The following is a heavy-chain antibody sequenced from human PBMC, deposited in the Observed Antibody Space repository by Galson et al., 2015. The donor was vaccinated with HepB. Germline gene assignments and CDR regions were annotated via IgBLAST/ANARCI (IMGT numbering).Heavy chain of an antibody. J-gene: IGHJ4*02. CDR3: ITDPYFGDFWSWGMF. V-gene: IGHV3-15*01. CDR2: LKSKTDGETT. CDR1: GFNFGNTW. D-gene: IGHD4-17*01. Sequence: SLRLSCAGSGFNFGNTWMNWVRQAPGKGLEWVGRLKSKTDGETTDYALPVKGRFTLSRDDSKNILYLQMNSLKTEDTAVYYCITDPYFGDFWSWGMFWGQGTLVTVSS.